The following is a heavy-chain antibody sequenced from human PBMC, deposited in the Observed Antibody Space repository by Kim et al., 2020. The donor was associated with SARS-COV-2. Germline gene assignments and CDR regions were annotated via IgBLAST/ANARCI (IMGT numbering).Heavy chain of an antibody. D-gene: IGHD6-13*01. J-gene: IGHJ3*02. Sequence: ASVKVSCKASGYTFTSYGISWVRQAPGQGLEWMGWISAYNGNTNYAQKLQGRVTMTTDTSTSTAYMELRSLRSDDTAVYYCARDLAPMWQQLVRWRSSVAFDIWGQGTMVTVSS. CDR3: ARDLAPMWQQLVRWRSSVAFDI. V-gene: IGHV1-18*01. CDR1: GYTFTSYG. CDR2: ISAYNGNT.